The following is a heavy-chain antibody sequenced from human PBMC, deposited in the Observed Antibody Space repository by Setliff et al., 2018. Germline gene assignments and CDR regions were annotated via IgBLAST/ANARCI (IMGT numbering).Heavy chain of an antibody. Sequence: ASVKVSCKASGYTFTGYYMHWVRQAPGQGLEWMGWINPNSGGTNYAQKFQGWVTMTRDTSISTAYMELSRLRSDDTAVYYCARGPRTTIFGVVSLSLYGMDVWGQGTTVTVSS. CDR2: INPNSGGT. D-gene: IGHD3-3*01. V-gene: IGHV1-2*04. CDR3: ARGPRTTIFGVVSLSLYGMDV. J-gene: IGHJ6*02. CDR1: GYTFTGYY.